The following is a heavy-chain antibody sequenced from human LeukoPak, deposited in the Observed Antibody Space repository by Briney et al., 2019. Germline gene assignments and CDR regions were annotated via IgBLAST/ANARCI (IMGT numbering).Heavy chain of an antibody. CDR1: GGSISSSSYY. V-gene: IGHV4-39*01. D-gene: IGHD2-2*02. J-gene: IGHJ5*02. CDR3: ARRDIVVVPAAIGYNWFDP. Sequence: NTSETLSLTCTVSGGSISSSSYYWGWIRQPPGKGLEWIGSIYYSGSTYYNPSLKSRVTISVDTSKNQFSLKLSSVTAADTAVYYCARRDIVVVPAAIGYNWFDPWGRGTLVTVSS. CDR2: IYYSGST.